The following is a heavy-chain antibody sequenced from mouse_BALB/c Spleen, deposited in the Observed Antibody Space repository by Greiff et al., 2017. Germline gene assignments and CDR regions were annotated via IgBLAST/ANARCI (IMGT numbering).Heavy chain of an antibody. CDR2: ISSGGST. CDR3: AREVSPFAY. V-gene: IGHV5-6-5*01. CDR1: GFTFSSYA. J-gene: IGHJ3*01. Sequence: DVMLVESGGGLVKPGGSLKLSCAASGFTFSSYAMSWVRQTPEKRLEWVASISSGGSTYYPDSVKGRFTISRDNARNILYLQMSSLRSEDTAMYYCAREVSPFAYWGQGTLVTVSA. D-gene: IGHD2-14*01.